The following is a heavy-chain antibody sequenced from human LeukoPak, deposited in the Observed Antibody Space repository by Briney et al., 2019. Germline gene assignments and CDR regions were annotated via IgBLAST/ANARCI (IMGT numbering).Heavy chain of an antibody. Sequence: GGSLRLSCAASGFTFSSYDMHWVRQAPGKRPEYVSAISSDGDNTNYANSVKGRFTISRDNSENTLYLEMGSLRAEDTAVYYCARGAHWAFDYWGQGTLVTVSS. CDR3: ARGAHWAFDY. J-gene: IGHJ4*02. D-gene: IGHD7-27*01. V-gene: IGHV3-64*01. CDR1: GFTFSSYD. CDR2: ISSDGDNT.